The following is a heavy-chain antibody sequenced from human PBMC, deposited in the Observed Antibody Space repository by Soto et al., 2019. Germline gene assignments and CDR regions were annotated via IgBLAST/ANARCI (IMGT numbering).Heavy chain of an antibody. CDR2: IYYSGST. J-gene: IGHJ6*02. CDR3: ARDLGATEYYYGMDV. CDR1: GGSISSGDYY. Sequence: SETLSLTCTVSGGSISSGDYYWSWIRQPPGKGLEWIGYIYYSGSTYYNPSLKSRVTISVGTSKNQFSLKLSSVTAADTAVYYCARDLGATEYYYGMDVWGQGTTVTVSS. V-gene: IGHV4-30-4*01. D-gene: IGHD1-26*01.